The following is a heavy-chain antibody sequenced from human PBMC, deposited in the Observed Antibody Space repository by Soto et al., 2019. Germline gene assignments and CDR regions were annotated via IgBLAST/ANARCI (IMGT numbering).Heavy chain of an antibody. D-gene: IGHD6-13*01. CDR1: GGSIISSNW. CDR2: IYHSGST. Sequence: SETLSLTCAVSGGSIISSNWWSLVRHPPGKGLEWIGEIYHSGSTNYNPSLKSRVTISVDKSRNQFSLKLSSVTAADTAVYYCARAIAAAGLLAACYLGGPGTMATFSS. J-gene: IGHJ3*01. V-gene: IGHV4-4*02. CDR3: ARAIAAAGLLAACYL.